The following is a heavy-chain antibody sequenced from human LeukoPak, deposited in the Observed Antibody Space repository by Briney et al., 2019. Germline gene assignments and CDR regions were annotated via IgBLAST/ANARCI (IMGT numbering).Heavy chain of an antibody. J-gene: IGHJ3*02. CDR1: GGSISSYY. D-gene: IGHD3-22*01. CDR2: IYYSGST. Sequence: TSETLSLTCTVSGGSISSYYWSWIRQPPGKGLEWIGYIYYSGSTNYNPSLKSRVTISVDTSKNQFSLKLSSVTAADTAVYYCARAANYYDSSGYQIVGAFDIWGQGTMVTVSS. V-gene: IGHV4-59*01. CDR3: ARAANYYDSSGYQIVGAFDI.